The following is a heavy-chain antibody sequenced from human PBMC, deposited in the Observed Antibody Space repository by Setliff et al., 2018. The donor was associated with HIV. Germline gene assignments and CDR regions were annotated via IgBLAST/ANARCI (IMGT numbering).Heavy chain of an antibody. CDR2: IYTSGST. Sequence: PSETLSLTCTVSAGSITSYYWSWIRQPPGKGLEWIGYIYTSGSTNYNPSLKSRVTISLDTSKNQFSLRLSSVTAADTAVYYCVRAGYCNSATCYFSGWFDPWGPGMLVTV. D-gene: IGHD2-2*01. CDR3: VRAGYCNSATCYFSGWFDP. CDR1: AGSITSYY. J-gene: IGHJ5*02. V-gene: IGHV4-4*08.